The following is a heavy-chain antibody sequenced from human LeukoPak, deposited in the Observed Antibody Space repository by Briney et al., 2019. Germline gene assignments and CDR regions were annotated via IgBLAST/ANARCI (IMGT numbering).Heavy chain of an antibody. V-gene: IGHV1-18*01. J-gene: IGHJ4*02. Sequence: SGKASYKPSYYTVTTFGINWVRQAPGQGLEWMGWISAYNGNTNYAQKLQGRVTMTTDTSTSTAYMELRSLRSDDTAVYYCACGYSGYDYGFDYWGQGTLVTVPS. CDR1: YYTVTTFG. D-gene: IGHD5-12*01. CDR2: ISAYNGNT. CDR3: ACGYSGYDYGFDY.